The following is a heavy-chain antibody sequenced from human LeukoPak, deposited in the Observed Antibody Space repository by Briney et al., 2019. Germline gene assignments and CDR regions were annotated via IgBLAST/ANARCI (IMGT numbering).Heavy chain of an antibody. J-gene: IGHJ4*02. CDR1: GGTISSGGYY. CDR3: ARVVTAAGTALAFDY. V-gene: IGHV4-31*03. CDR2: IYYSGST. Sequence: PSETLSLNGTVSGGTISSGGYYWSWIRQHPGKGLEWIGYIYYSGSTYYNPSLKSRVTISVDTSKNQFSLKLSSVTAADTAVYYCARVVTAAGTALAFDYWGQGTLVTVSS. D-gene: IGHD6-13*01.